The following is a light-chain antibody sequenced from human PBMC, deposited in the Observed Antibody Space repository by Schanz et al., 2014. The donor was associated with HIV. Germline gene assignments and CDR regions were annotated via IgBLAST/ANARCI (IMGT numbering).Light chain of an antibody. CDR1: SSDVGGYNY. J-gene: IGLJ3*02. Sequence: QFALTQPPSASGSPGQSVTISCTGTSSDVGGYNYVSWYQQHPGKAPKLMIYDVSDRPSGVSNRFSGSKSGNTASLTISGLQAEDEADYYCSSYTTITTRVFGGGTKVTVL. CDR2: DVS. V-gene: IGLV2-14*03. CDR3: SSYTTITTRV.